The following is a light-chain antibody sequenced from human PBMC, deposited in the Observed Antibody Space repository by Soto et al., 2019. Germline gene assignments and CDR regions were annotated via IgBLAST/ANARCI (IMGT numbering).Light chain of an antibody. CDR2: DVS. V-gene: IGLV2-14*01. J-gene: IGLJ1*01. CDR3: SSYTSSSTSYV. CDR1: SSDVGGYNY. Sequence: QSALTQPASVSGSPGQSITISCTGTSSDVGGYNYVSWYQQHPGKAPKLMIYDVSNRPSGVSNRFSGSKSGNTASLTISGVQAEDEADYCCSSYTSSSTSYVFGTGTKLTVL.